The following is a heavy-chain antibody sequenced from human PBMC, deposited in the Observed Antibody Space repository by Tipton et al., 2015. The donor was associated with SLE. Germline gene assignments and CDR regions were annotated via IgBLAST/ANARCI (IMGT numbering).Heavy chain of an antibody. CDR1: GGTFSSYA. V-gene: IGHV1-69*09. CDR2: IIPVLGIA. D-gene: IGHD2-2*02. CDR3: ARHSIVPAAISPPDLQH. J-gene: IGHJ1*01. Sequence: QVQLVQSGAEVKKPGSSVKVSCKASGGTFSSYAISWVRQAPGQGLEWMGRIIPVLGIANYAQKFQGRVTITADKSTSTAYMELSSLRSEDTAVYYCARHSIVPAAISPPDLQHWGQGTLVTVSS.